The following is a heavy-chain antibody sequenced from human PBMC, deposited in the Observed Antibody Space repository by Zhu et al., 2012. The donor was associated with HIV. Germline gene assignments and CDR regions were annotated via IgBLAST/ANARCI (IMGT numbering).Heavy chain of an antibody. V-gene: IGHV3-74*01. CDR2: IKSDGSST. J-gene: IGHJ2*01. CDR3: AGGYSGSKPGNWYFDL. CDR1: EFIFSNYW. D-gene: IGHD1-26*01. Sequence: VQLVESGGGLVQPGGSLRLSCAASEFIFSNYWMHWVRQAPGKGLVWVSRIKSDGSSTSYADSVKGRFTISRDNAKNTLYLQMSSLRVEDMAFYYCAGGYSGSKPGNWYFDLWGRGTLVTVSS.